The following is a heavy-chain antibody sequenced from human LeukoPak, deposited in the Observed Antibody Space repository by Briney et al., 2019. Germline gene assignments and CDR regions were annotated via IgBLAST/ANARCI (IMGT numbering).Heavy chain of an antibody. D-gene: IGHD3-16*01. Sequence: GGSLRLSCAASGFTFSSYAMSWVRQAPGKGLEWVSAIIGSGGSTYYADSVKGRFTIPRDNSKNTLYLQMNSLRAEDMAVYYCAKDLGDYVNYFDYWGQGTLVTVSS. CDR1: GFTFSSYA. CDR2: IIGSGGST. CDR3: AKDLGDYVNYFDY. V-gene: IGHV3-23*01. J-gene: IGHJ4*02.